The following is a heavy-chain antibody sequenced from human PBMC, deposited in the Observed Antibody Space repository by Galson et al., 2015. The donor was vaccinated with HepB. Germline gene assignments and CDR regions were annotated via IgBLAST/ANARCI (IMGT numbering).Heavy chain of an antibody. D-gene: IGHD2-2*01. J-gene: IGHJ6*03. CDR1: GFTFSSYG. CDR3: AKAGGDLWNIVVVSYYYYYMDV. Sequence: SLRLSCAASGFTFSSYGMHWVRQAPGKGLEWVAVISYDGSNKYYADSVKGRFTISRDNSKNTLYLQMNSLRAEDTAVYYCAKAGGDLWNIVVVSYYYYYMDVWGKGTTVTVSS. CDR2: ISYDGSNK. V-gene: IGHV3-30*18.